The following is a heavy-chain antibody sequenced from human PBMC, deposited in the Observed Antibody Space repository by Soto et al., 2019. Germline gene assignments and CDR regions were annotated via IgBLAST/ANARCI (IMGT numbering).Heavy chain of an antibody. V-gene: IGHV3-23*01. Sequence: GGSLRLSCAASGFTFSSYAMSWVRQAPGKGLEWVSAISGSGGSTYYADSVKGRFTISRDNSKNTLYLQMNRLRAEDTAVYYCAKCNYYDSSGYSHCGQGTLVTVSS. J-gene: IGHJ4*02. CDR1: GFTFSSYA. D-gene: IGHD3-22*01. CDR3: AKCNYYDSSGYSH. CDR2: ISGSGGST.